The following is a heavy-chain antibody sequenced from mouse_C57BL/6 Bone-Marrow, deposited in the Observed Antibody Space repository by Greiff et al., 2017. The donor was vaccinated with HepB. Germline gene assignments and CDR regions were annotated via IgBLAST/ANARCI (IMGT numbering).Heavy chain of an antibody. CDR1: GYTFTDYN. Sequence: VQLQQSGPELVKPGASVKMSCKASGYTFTDYNMHWVKQSHGKSLEWIGYINPNNGGTSYNQKCKGKATLTVNKSSSTAYMELRSLTSEDSAVYYCARSVYYGNYADYWGQGTTLTVSS. J-gene: IGHJ2*01. V-gene: IGHV1-22*01. D-gene: IGHD2-1*01. CDR3: ARSVYYGNYADY. CDR2: INPNNGGT.